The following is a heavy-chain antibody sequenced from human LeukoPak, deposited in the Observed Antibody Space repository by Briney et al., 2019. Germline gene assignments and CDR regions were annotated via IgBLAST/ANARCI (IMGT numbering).Heavy chain of an antibody. CDR1: GYTFISYS. D-gene: IGHD3-9*01. CDR3: GREPRYRPIDY. CDR2: ISPYSGNT. V-gene: IGHV1-18*01. Sequence: GASVKVSCKASGYTFISYSLTWVRQAPGQGLEWMGWISPYSGNTNYADNFQDRVTLTTDTSTGTPYMELRSLRSDDTAVYYCGREPRYRPIDYWGQGTLVTVSS. J-gene: IGHJ4*02.